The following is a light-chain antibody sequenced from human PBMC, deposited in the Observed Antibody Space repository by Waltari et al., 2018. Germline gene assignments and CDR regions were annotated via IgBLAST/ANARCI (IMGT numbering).Light chain of an antibody. V-gene: IGLV2-14*01. CDR1: RNDVGGYNS. Sequence: QSALTQPASVSGSPGQSVTIFCAGTRNDVGGYNSFSWYQEHPGQAPRVIIYDVSDRPSGVSDLFSGSKSGNTASLTISGLQAEDEADYYCSSQSSNDVVLFGGGTKLTVL. J-gene: IGLJ2*01. CDR3: SSQSSNDVVL. CDR2: DVS.